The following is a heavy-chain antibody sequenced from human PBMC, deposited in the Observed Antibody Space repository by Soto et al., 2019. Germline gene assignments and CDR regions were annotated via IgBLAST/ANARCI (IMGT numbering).Heavy chain of an antibody. CDR3: ARDWDSSGYFWFDP. CDR2: VSGGGNTI. V-gene: IGHV3-48*04. D-gene: IGHD3-22*01. Sequence: PGGSLGLSCAASGFVFSSFSMNWVRQAPGKGLEWVAYVSGGGNTIYYADPVKGRFTISRDNAKNSLYLQMNSLRAEDTAVYYCARDWDSSGYFWFDPWGQGTLVTVSS. CDR1: GFVFSSFS. J-gene: IGHJ5*02.